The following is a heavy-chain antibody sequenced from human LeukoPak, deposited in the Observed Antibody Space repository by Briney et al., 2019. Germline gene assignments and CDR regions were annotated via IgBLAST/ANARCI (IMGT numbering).Heavy chain of an antibody. CDR1: GGTLSNSA. Sequence: RASVKVSCKASGGTLSNSAISWMRQAPGQGLEWMGKIIPVFRTANYAQKFQGRVTITTDESTTTVYMELSSLRFEDTAVYYCARDQSGSLGPLAVYMDVWGKGTTVTVSS. J-gene: IGHJ6*03. CDR2: IIPVFRTA. CDR3: ARDQSGSLGPLAVYMDV. V-gene: IGHV1-69*05. D-gene: IGHD5-12*01.